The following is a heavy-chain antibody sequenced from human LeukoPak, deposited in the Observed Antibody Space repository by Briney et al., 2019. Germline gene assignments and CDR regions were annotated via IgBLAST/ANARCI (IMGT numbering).Heavy chain of an antibody. Sequence: SETLSLTCAVSGGPISSSNWWSWVRQPPGKGLEWIGEIYHSGSTNYNPSLKSRVTISVDKSENQFFLKLTSVTAADTAVYYCARGIAADKSFDYWGQGTLVTVSS. J-gene: IGHJ4*02. D-gene: IGHD6-25*01. CDR2: IYHSGST. V-gene: IGHV4-4*02. CDR3: ARGIAADKSFDY. CDR1: GGPISSSNW.